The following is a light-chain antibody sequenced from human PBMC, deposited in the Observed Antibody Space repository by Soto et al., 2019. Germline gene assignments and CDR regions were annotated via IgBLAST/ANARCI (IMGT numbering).Light chain of an antibody. CDR2: AAN. Sequence: DIQMTQSPSSLSASIGDRVSITCRASQTISRYLNWYQQKPGKAPNLLVHAANVLPSGVPSRFSGSGSGTDFTLTISSLQPEDSATYYCQQSYTYPHTFGQGTKVEIK. J-gene: IGKJ1*01. CDR1: QTISRY. CDR3: QQSYTYPHT. V-gene: IGKV1-39*01.